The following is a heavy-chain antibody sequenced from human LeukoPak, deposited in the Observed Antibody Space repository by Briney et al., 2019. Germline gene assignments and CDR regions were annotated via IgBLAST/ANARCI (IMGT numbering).Heavy chain of an antibody. CDR3: ARDTGNYYDSSGYYLYYYYYGMDV. Sequence: ASVKVSCKASGYTFTGYYMHWVRQAPGQGLEWMGWINPNSGGTKYSQKFQGRVTITRDTSASTAYMELSSLRSDDTAVYYCARDTGNYYDSSGYYLYYYYYGMDVWGQGTTVTVSS. J-gene: IGHJ6*02. CDR2: INPNSGGT. D-gene: IGHD3-22*01. CDR1: GYTFTGYY. V-gene: IGHV1-2*02.